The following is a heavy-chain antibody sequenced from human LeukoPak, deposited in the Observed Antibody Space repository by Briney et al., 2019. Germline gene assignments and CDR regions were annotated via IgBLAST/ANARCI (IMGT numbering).Heavy chain of an antibody. V-gene: IGHV1-69*13. CDR2: IIPIFGTA. Sequence: ASVKVSCKASGGTFSSYAISWVRQAPGQGLEWMGGIIPIFGTANYAQKFQGRVTITADESTSTAYMELSSLRSEDTAVYYCAGVRRYCSSTSCSHIQYYFDYWGQGTLVTVSS. CDR3: AGVRRYCSSTSCSHIQYYFDY. CDR1: GGTFSSYA. D-gene: IGHD2-2*01. J-gene: IGHJ4*02.